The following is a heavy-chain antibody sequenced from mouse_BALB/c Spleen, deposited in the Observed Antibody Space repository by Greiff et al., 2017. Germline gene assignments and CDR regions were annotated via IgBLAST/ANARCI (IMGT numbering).Heavy chain of an antibody. CDR1: GYTFTSYY. V-gene: IGHV1S56*01. CDR2: IYPGNVNT. J-gene: IGHJ2*01. D-gene: IGHD1-2*01. CDR3: ARSRDGTDYYFDY. Sequence: QVQLQQSGPELVKPGASVRISCKASGYTFTSYYIHWVKQRPGQGLEWIGWIYPGNVNTKYNEKFKGKATLTADKSSSTAYMQLSSLTSEDSAVYFCARSRDGTDYYFDYWGQGTTLTVSS.